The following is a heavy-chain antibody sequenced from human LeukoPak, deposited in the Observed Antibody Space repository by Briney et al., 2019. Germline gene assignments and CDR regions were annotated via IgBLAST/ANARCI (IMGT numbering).Heavy chain of an antibody. V-gene: IGHV1-46*01. CDR1: GYTFTSYY. J-gene: IGHJ4*02. CDR2: INPSGGST. D-gene: IGHD5-18*01. Sequence: ASVKVSCKASGYTFTSYYMHWVRQAPGQGLEWMGIINPSGGSTSYAQRFQGRVTMTRDTSTSTVYMELSNLRSEDTAMYYCARRGYSYGGGIDYWGQGTLVTVSS. CDR3: ARRGYSYGGGIDY.